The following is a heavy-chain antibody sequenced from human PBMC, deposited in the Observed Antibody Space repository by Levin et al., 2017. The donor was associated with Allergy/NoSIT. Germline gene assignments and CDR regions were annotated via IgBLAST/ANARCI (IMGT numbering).Heavy chain of an antibody. CDR1: GFTFSSYG. J-gene: IGHJ4*02. Sequence: GESLKISCAASGFTFSSYGMHWVRQAPGKGLEWVAVISYDGSNKYYADSVKGRFTISRDNSKNTLYLQMNSLRAEDTAVYYCAKGDSYYYGSGSNPIDYWGQGTLVTVSS. D-gene: IGHD3-10*01. CDR3: AKGDSYYYGSGSNPIDY. CDR2: ISYDGSNK. V-gene: IGHV3-30*18.